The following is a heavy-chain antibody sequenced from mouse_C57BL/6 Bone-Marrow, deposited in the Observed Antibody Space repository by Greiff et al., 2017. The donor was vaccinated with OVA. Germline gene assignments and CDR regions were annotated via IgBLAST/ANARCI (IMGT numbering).Heavy chain of an antibody. D-gene: IGHD2-4*01. CDR2: ISSGGSYT. CDR3: ARQSGYYDYERTWFAY. CDR1: GFTFSSYG. J-gene: IGHJ3*01. V-gene: IGHV5-6*01. Sequence: EVQLVESGGDLVKPGGSLKLSCAASGFTFSSYGMSWVRQTPDKRLEWVATISSGGSYTYYPDSVKGRFTISRDNAKNTLYLQMSSLKSEDTAMYYCARQSGYYDYERTWFAYWGQGTLVTVSA.